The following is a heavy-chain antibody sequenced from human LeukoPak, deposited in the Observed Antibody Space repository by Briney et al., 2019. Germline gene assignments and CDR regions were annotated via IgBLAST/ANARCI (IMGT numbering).Heavy chain of an antibody. Sequence: PGGSLRLSCTASGFSFRSYGMHWLRQTPGQGLEWVAFIHSNGVNKYYADFVKGRFTISRDDSKNTLYLQFNSLRTEDTAVYYCAKEEFSHSVGFDYWGQGTLVTVSS. J-gene: IGHJ4*02. CDR2: IHSNGVNK. D-gene: IGHD2-15*01. CDR1: GFSFRSYG. V-gene: IGHV3-30*02. CDR3: AKEEFSHSVGFDY.